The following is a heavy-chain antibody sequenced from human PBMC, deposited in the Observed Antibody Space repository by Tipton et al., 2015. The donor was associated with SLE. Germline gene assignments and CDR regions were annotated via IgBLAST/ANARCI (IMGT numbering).Heavy chain of an antibody. CDR2: ISGSGDST. V-gene: IGHV3-23*01. J-gene: IGHJ4*02. CDR3: STETYSGGYDFALFEN. Sequence: SLRLSCAASGFTFSSSGMHWVRQAPGKGLEWVSTISGSGDSTYYADSVKGRFTISRDNSKSTLYLQMNRLRADDTAVYYCSTETYSGGYDFALFENWGQGALVTVSS. D-gene: IGHD1-26*01. CDR1: GFTFSSSG.